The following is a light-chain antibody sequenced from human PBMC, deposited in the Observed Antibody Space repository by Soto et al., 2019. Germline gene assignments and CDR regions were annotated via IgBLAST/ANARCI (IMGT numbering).Light chain of an antibody. J-gene: IGKJ1*01. Sequence: EIVLTQSPGTLSLSPGERATLSCRASQSVSSSYLAWYQQKPGQAPRLLIYGVSSRATGIPVRFSGSGSATDFTLTISRLEPEDFAVYFCQRHGSSPRTFGQGTKVEIK. CDR1: QSVSSSY. V-gene: IGKV3-20*01. CDR3: QRHGSSPRT. CDR2: GVS.